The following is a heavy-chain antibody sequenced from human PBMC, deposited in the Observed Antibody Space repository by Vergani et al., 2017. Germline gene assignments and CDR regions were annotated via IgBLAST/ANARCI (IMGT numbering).Heavy chain of an antibody. CDR1: GGSFSGYY. V-gene: IGHV4-34*01. J-gene: IGHJ5*02. Sequence: QVQLQQWGAGLLKPSETLSLTCAVYGGSFSGYYWSWIRQPPGKGLEWIGEINHSGSTNYNPSLKSRVTISVDTSKNQFSLKLSSVTAADTAVYYCAREERISRRLLEWSRAGGNWFDPWGQGTLVTVSS. CDR3: AREERISRRLLEWSRAGGNWFDP. D-gene: IGHD3-3*01. CDR2: INHSGST.